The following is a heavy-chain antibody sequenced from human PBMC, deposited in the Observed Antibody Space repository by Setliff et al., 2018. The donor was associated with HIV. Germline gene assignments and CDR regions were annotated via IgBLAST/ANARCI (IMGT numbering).Heavy chain of an antibody. CDR3: ATTGQLAYYFYYMDV. V-gene: IGHV4-39*02. D-gene: IGHD4-17*01. CDR2: IYHSGST. J-gene: IGHJ6*03. CDR1: GDLIRNSYYY. Sequence: KTSETLSLTCDASGDLIRNSYYYWAWIRQSPGRGLEWIGSIYHSGSTYYNPSLRGRVTISVDTSNNHFSLAVRSVTAADTAVYYCATTGQLAYYFYYMDVWGKGTTVTVSS.